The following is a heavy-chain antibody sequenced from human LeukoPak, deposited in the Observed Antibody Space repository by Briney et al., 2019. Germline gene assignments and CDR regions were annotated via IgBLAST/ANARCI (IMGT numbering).Heavy chain of an antibody. Sequence: SETLSLTCTVSGGSISSSSYYWGWIRQPPGKGLEWIGSIYYSGSTYYNPSLKSRVTISVDTSKNQFSLKLRSVTAADTAVYFRARLLNGYYNPPHWFDPWGQGTLVTVSS. CDR3: ARLLNGYYNPPHWFDP. D-gene: IGHD3-9*01. CDR2: IYYSGST. CDR1: GGSISSSSYY. V-gene: IGHV4-39*07. J-gene: IGHJ5*01.